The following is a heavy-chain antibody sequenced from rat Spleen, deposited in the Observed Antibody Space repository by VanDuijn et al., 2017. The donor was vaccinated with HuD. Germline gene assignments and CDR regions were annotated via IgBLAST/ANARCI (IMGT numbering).Heavy chain of an antibody. Sequence: QVQLKESGPGLVQPSQTLSLTCTVSGFSLTSYNVHWVRQPTGKGLEWMGIIWTGGRTDYNSALKSRLSISRDTSKSQIFLKMNSLQTEDIATYYCAREGYYHDGSYYPFDYWGQGVMVTVSS. CDR3: AREGYYHDGSYYPFDY. D-gene: IGHD1-12*02. CDR1: GFSLTSYN. V-gene: IGHV2-30*01. J-gene: IGHJ2*01. CDR2: IWTGGRT.